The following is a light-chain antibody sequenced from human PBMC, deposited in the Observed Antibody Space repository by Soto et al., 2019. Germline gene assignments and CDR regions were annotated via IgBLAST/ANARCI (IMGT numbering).Light chain of an antibody. V-gene: IGKV3-11*01. CDR3: QQRSNWPSWT. Sequence: EIVLTQSPATLSLSPGERATLSCRASQSVSSYLAWYQQKPGQAPRLLIYDASNRATGIPARFSGSGSGTDVTLTISSLEPEDFAVYYCQQRSNWPSWTFGQGTKVGIK. CDR1: QSVSSY. J-gene: IGKJ1*01. CDR2: DAS.